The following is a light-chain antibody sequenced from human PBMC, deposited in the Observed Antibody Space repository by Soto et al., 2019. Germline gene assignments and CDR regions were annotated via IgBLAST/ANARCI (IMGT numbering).Light chain of an antibody. Sequence: QSVLTQPRSVSGSPGQSVTISCTGTSSDVGGYNYVSWYQQHPGKAPKLMIYDVNKRPSGVPDRFSGSKSGNTASLTISGLQPADEADYYCCSYAGSYTWVFGGGTQLTVL. CDR2: DVN. V-gene: IGLV2-11*01. CDR1: SSDVGGYNY. CDR3: CSYAGSYTWV. J-gene: IGLJ3*02.